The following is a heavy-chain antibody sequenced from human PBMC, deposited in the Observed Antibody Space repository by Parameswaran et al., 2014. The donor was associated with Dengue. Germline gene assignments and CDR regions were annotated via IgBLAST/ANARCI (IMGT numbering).Heavy chain of an antibody. Sequence: VRQAPGKGLEWVGRIKSKTDGGTTDYAAPVKGRFTISRDDSKNTLYLQMNSLKTEDTAVYYCLRGFDYWGQGTLVTVSS. CDR3: LRGFDY. J-gene: IGHJ4*02. D-gene: IGHD3-10*01. CDR2: IKSKTDGGTT. V-gene: IGHV3-15*01.